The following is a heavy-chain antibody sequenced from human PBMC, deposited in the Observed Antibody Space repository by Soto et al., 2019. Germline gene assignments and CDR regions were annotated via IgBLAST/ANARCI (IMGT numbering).Heavy chain of an antibody. Sequence: QVQLVQSGAEVKKPGASVKVSCKASGYTFTSYGISWVRQAPGQGLEWMGWISAYNGNTNYAQKLQGRVTMTTDTFTSTAYMELRSLRSDDTAVYYCAIDYRALGLAAGGNNPPYPDLWGQGTLVTVSS. J-gene: IGHJ4*02. CDR3: AIDYRALGLAAGGNNPPYPDL. CDR1: GYTFTSYG. CDR2: ISAYNGNT. V-gene: IGHV1-18*01. D-gene: IGHD6-13*01.